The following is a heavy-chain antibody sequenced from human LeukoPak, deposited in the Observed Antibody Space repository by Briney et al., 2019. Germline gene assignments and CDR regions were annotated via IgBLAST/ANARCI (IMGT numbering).Heavy chain of an antibody. CDR3: ARGFLYYFDY. J-gene: IGHJ4*02. V-gene: IGHV4-30-4*01. CDR2: IYYSGST. CDR1: GGSISSGDYY. Sequence: SETLSLTCTVSGGSISSGDYYWSWVRQPPGKGLEWIGYIYYSGSTYYNPSLKSRVTISVDTSKNQFSLKLSSVTAADTAVYYCARGFLYYFDYWGQGTLVTVSS. D-gene: IGHD2-21*01.